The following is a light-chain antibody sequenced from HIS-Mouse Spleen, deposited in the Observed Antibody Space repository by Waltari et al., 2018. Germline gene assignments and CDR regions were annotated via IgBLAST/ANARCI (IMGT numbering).Light chain of an antibody. J-gene: IGLJ2*01. CDR2: EDS. CDR3: YSTDSSGNHRV. V-gene: IGLV3-10*01. CDR1: ALPKKS. Sequence: SYELTQPPSVPVSPGQTARTPCAGVALPKKSAYWYQQKSGQAPVLVIYEDSKRPSGIPERFSGSSSGTMATLTISGAQVEDEADYYCYSTDSSGNHRVFGGGTKLTVL.